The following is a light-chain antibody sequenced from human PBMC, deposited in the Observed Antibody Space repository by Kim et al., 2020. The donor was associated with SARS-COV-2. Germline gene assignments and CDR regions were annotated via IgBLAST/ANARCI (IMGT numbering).Light chain of an antibody. V-gene: IGKV3-15*01. J-gene: IGKJ1*01. CDR3: QQYDDWPPWT. CDR1: QSIRSK. Sequence: SPGKTAPPSCKASQSIRSKVAWYQQKPGQAPRLLIYDASTRATGIPARFSGSGSGTDFTLTISSLQSDDLAVYHCQQYDDWPPWTFGQGTKVDIK. CDR2: DAS.